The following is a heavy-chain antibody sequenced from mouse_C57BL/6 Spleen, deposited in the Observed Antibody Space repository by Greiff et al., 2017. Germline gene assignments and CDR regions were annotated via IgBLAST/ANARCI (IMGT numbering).Heavy chain of an antibody. CDR2: ISYDGSN. V-gene: IGHV3-6*01. CDR3: AKTAQATGFAY. CDR1: GYSITSGYY. Sequence: EVKLMESGPGLVKPSPSLSLTCSVTGYSITSGYYWNWIRQFPGNKLEWMGYISYDGSNNYNPSLKNRISITRDTSKNQFFLKLNSVTTEDTATYYCAKTAQATGFAYWGQGTLVTVSA. D-gene: IGHD3-2*02. J-gene: IGHJ3*01.